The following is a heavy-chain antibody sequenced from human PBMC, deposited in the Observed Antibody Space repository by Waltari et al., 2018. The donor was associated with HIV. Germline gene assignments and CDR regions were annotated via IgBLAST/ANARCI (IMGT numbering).Heavy chain of an antibody. V-gene: IGHV3-48*02. CDR2: ISSESTNI. D-gene: IGHD2-15*01. CDR1: GFTFSRYA. CDR3: ARDTLNFYFGLDV. J-gene: IGHJ6*02. Sequence: EEQLVESGGGLVQPGGSLRLPCAASGFTFSRYAVTWVRQAPGKGLEWIAYISSESTNIQYADSVKGRFTVSRDNAEESLYLEMNSLRDEDTAVYYCARDTLNFYFGLDVWGQGTTVTVSS.